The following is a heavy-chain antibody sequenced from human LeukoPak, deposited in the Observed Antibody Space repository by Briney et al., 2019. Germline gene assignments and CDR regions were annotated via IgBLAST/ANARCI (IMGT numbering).Heavy chain of an antibody. D-gene: IGHD6-6*01. CDR2: IYTSGST. CDR1: GGSISSYY. V-gene: IGHV4-4*07. CDR3: ARDYSSSFGLDY. J-gene: IGHJ4*02. Sequence: NSSETLSLTCTVSGGSISSYYWSWIRQPAGKGLEWIGRIYTSGSTNYNPSLKSRVTISVDKSKNQFSLKLSSVTAADTAVYYCARDYSSSFGLDYWGQGTLVTLSS.